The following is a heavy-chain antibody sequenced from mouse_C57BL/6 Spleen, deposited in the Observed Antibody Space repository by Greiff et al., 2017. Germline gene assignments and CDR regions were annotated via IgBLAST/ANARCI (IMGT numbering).Heavy chain of an antibody. CDR1: GYSFTDYN. CDR3: ARRGTTVDHYWYVDV. J-gene: IGHJ1*03. V-gene: IGHV1-39*01. CDR2: INPNYGTT. D-gene: IGHD1-1*01. Sequence: VQLKESGPELVKPGASVKISCKASGYSFTDYNMNWVKQSNGKSLEWIGVINPNYGTTSYNQKFKGKATLTVDQSSSTAYMQLNSLTSEDSAVYYWARRGTTVDHYWYVDVWGTGTTVTVSS.